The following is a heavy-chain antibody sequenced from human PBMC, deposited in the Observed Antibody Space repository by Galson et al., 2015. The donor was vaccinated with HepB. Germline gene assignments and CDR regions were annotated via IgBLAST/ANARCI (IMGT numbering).Heavy chain of an antibody. V-gene: IGHV3-11*06. CDR2: ISGSSGNT. Sequence: SLRLSCAASGFTFSDYYLSWVRQAPGKGLEWLCYISGSSGNTNCADSVKGRFTISRDNAKNSLSLQMNSLRGEDTAVYYCARDLSCGYLSDTLDIWGQGTIVTVPS. D-gene: IGHD6-25*01. J-gene: IGHJ3*02. CDR3: ARDLSCGYLSDTLDI. CDR1: GFTFSDYY.